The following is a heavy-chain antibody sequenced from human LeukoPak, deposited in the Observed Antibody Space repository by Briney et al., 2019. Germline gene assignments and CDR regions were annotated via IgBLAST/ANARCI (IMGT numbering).Heavy chain of an antibody. CDR3: ARHQSEDGNTPRPLDN. V-gene: IGHV4-59*08. J-gene: IGHJ4*02. D-gene: IGHD5-24*01. CDR1: GGSISNYY. CDR2: IYYNGNT. Sequence: SETLSLTCTVSGGSISNYYWSWIRQPPGKGLEWIGYIYYNGNTNYNPSLNSRVTISVDTSKNQFSLKLSSVTAADTAVYYCARHQSEDGNTPRPLDNWGQGTLVTVSS.